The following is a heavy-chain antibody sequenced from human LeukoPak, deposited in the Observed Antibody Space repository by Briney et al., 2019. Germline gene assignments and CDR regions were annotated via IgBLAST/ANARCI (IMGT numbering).Heavy chain of an antibody. V-gene: IGHV3-9*01. CDR3: ARRYFDY. Sequence: GGTLRLSCAASGFTFDDYAMHWVRQAPGKGLEWVSGISRNSGSIGYADSVKGRFTISRDNAKNSLYLQMNSLRAEDTAVYYCARRYFDYWGQGTLVTVSS. CDR1: GFTFDDYA. J-gene: IGHJ4*02. CDR2: ISRNSGSI.